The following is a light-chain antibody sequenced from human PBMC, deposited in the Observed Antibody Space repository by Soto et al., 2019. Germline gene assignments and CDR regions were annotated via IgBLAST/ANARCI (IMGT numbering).Light chain of an antibody. V-gene: IGKV3-20*01. CDR1: QSVSSY. J-gene: IGKJ1*01. CDR2: GAS. Sequence: EIVLTHSPATLSLSPWERATLSCRASQSVSSYLAWYQQKPGQAPRLLIYGASTGATGIPGRFSGSGSGTDFTLTISSLQSEDFAVYYCQQYGSSYPWTFGQGTKVDIK. CDR3: QQYGSSYPWT.